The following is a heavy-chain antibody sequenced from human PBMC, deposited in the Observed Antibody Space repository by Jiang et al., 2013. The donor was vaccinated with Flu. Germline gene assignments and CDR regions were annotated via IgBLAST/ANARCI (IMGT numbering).Heavy chain of an antibody. J-gene: IGHJ4*02. CDR3: STRDGYNYDFDY. Sequence: LLKPSETLSLTCTVSGGSISSSSYYWGWIRQPPGKGLEWIGSIYYSGSTYYNPSLKSRVTISVDTSKNQFSLKLSSVTAADTAVYYCSTRDGYNYDFDYWGQGTLVTVSS. CDR2: IYYSGST. CDR1: GGSISSSSYY. D-gene: IGHD5-24*01. V-gene: IGHV4-39*01.